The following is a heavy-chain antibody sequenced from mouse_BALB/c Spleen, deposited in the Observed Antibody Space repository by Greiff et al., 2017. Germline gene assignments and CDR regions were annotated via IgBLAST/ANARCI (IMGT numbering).Heavy chain of an antibody. Sequence: EVHLVESGGGLVQPGGSRKLSCAASGFTFSSFGMHWVRQAPEKGLEWVAYISSGSSTIYYADTVKGRFTISRDNPKNTLFLQMTSLRSEDTAMYYCARRRSSYDWYFDVWGAGTTVTVSS. V-gene: IGHV5-17*02. CDR2: ISSGSSTI. J-gene: IGHJ1*01. CDR1: GFTFSSFG. CDR3: ARRRSSYDWYFDV. D-gene: IGHD1-1*01.